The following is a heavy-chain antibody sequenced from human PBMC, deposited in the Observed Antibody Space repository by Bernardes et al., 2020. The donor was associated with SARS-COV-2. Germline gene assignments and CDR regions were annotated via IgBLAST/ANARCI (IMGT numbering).Heavy chain of an antibody. CDR2: IYYSGTT. CDR1: GYSITNDY. D-gene: IGHD5-12*01. J-gene: IGHJ6*02. CDR3: ARVPRGYTSGVYYYAMDV. Sequence: SETLSLTCTVSGYSITNDYWSWIRQPPGKGLEWIGYIYYSGTTNYNPPLKSRVTISVDTSKNQFSLKLSSVTAADTAVYYCARVPRGYTSGVYYYAMDVRGQGATVTVSS. V-gene: IGHV4-59*01.